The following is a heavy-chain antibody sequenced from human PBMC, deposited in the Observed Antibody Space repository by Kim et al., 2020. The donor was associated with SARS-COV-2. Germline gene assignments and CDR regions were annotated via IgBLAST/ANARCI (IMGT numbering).Heavy chain of an antibody. CDR3: ARDPGDYYYYYYMDV. V-gene: IGHV3-30*07. Sequence: DSVNGRFTISRDNSKNTLYLQMNSLRAEDTAVYYCARDPGDYYYYYYMDVWGKGTTVTVSS. J-gene: IGHJ6*03.